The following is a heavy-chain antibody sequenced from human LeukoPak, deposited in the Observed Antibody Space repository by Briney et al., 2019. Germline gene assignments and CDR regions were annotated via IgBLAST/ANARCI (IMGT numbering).Heavy chain of an antibody. V-gene: IGHV3-48*04. CDR1: GFTFISYA. J-gene: IGHJ4*02. CDR3: ARGLDY. CDR2: ISSSSSTI. Sequence: GALRLSFAASGFTFISYAMSWGRQAPGKGLEWVSYISSSSSTIYYADSVKGRFTISRDNAKNSLYLQMNSLRAEDTAVYYCARGLDYWGQGTLVTVSS.